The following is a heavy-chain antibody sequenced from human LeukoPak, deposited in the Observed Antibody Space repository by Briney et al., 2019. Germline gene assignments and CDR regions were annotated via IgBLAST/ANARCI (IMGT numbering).Heavy chain of an antibody. CDR1: GFTFSSYG. D-gene: IGHD3-16*01. CDR2: IRYDGSNK. Sequence: GGSLRLSCAASGFTFSSYGMHWVRQAPGKGLEWVAFIRYDGSNKYYADSVKGRFTISRDNSKNTLYLQMNSLRAEDTAVYYCAKDGEQITLLPPFDYWGQGTLVTVSS. V-gene: IGHV3-30*02. J-gene: IGHJ4*02. CDR3: AKDGEQITLLPPFDY.